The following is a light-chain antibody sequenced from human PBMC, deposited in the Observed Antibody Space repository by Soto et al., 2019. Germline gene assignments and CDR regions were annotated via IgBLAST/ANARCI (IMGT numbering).Light chain of an antibody. V-gene: IGLV1-40*01. Sequence: QSALTQPPSVSGAPGQKVTISCTGNSSNIGAGYDVHWYQQLPGTAPKLLIFANNNRPSGVPERFSGSKSGSSGSLAIAGLQPEDEGDYYCQSYDRGLRVVLFGGGTKLTVL. CDR3: QSYDRGLRVVL. CDR2: ANN. J-gene: IGLJ2*01. CDR1: SSNIGAGYD.